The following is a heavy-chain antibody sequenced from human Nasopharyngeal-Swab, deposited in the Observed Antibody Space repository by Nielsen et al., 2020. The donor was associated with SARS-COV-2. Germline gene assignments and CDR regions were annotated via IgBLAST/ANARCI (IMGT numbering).Heavy chain of an antibody. Sequence: GESLKISCAASGFTFSSYGMHWVRQAPGKGLEWVAVIWYDGSNKYYADSVKGRFTISRDNSKNTLYLQMNSLRAEDTAVYYCARGTGYYYYMDVWGKGTTGTVSS. CDR3: ARGTGYYYYMDV. CDR1: GFTFSSYG. J-gene: IGHJ6*03. CDR2: IWYDGSNK. D-gene: IGHD1-14*01. V-gene: IGHV3-33*01.